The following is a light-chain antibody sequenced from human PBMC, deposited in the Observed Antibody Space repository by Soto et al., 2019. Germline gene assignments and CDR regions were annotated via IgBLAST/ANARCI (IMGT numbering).Light chain of an antibody. CDR2: DAS. Sequence: DIQMTQSPSTLSASVGERVTITCRASQSISSWLAWYQQKPGKAPKLLIYDASSLESGVPSRFSGSGSGTEFTLTISSLQPDDFATYYCQQYNSYWTFSQGTKVDIK. V-gene: IGKV1-5*01. J-gene: IGKJ1*01. CDR1: QSISSW. CDR3: QQYNSYWT.